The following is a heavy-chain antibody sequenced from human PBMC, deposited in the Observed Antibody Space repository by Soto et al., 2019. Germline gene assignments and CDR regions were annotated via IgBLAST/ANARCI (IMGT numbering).Heavy chain of an antibody. D-gene: IGHD2-15*01. CDR1: GFIFGNYM. CDR3: APHVHCSGGSCHYDAFDI. Sequence: EVQLLESGGGLVQPGESLRLSCAFSGFIFGNYMMTWVRQAPGKGLEWVSTIRDGGESTYYADSVKGRFTISRDNSENTXXLQMDSLGVEDTAVYYCAPHVHCSGGSCHYDAFDIRGQGTMVTVSS. J-gene: IGHJ3*02. CDR2: IRDGGEST. V-gene: IGHV3-23*01.